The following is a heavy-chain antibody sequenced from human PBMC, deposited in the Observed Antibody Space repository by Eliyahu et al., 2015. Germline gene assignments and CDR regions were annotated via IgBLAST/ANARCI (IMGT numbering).Heavy chain of an antibody. Sequence: EVQXVESGGGLVQPGXSLRLSXVASGFTFSSYWMHWVRQAPGKGLVWVSRIXSDGSTTDYADSVKGRFAISRDNAKNTLYLQMNSLRPEETAVYYCATLLTRPSRLVDYWGQGTLVTVSS. V-gene: IGHV3-74*01. CDR3: ATLLTRPSRLVDY. CDR2: IXSDGSTT. D-gene: IGHD6-6*01. J-gene: IGHJ4*02. CDR1: GFTFSSYW.